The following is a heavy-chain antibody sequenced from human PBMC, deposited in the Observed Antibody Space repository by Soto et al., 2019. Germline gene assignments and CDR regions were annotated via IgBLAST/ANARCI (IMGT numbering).Heavy chain of an antibody. V-gene: IGHV4-39*01. D-gene: IGHD3-3*01. J-gene: IGHJ5*02. Sequence: SETLSLTCTVSGGSISSSSYYWGWIRQPPGKGLEWIGSIYYSGSTYYNPSLKSRVTISVDTSKNQFSLKLSSVTAADTAVYYCARPLGYDFWRGKKGNWFDPWGQGTLVTVSS. CDR2: IYYSGST. CDR1: GGSISSSSYY. CDR3: ARPLGYDFWRGKKGNWFDP.